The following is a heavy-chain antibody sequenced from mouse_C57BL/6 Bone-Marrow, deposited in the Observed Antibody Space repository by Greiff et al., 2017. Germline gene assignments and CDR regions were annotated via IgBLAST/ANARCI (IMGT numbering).Heavy chain of an antibody. CDR3: AGYGSSSFAY. CDR1: GYTFTSYG. V-gene: IGHV1-81*01. Sequence: QVQLQQSGAELARPGASVKLSCKASGYTFTSYGISWVKQRTGPGLEWIGEIYPRSGNTYYNEKFKGKATLTADKSSSTAYMELRSLTSEDSAVYFCAGYGSSSFAYWGQGTLVTVSA. D-gene: IGHD1-1*01. J-gene: IGHJ3*01. CDR2: IYPRSGNT.